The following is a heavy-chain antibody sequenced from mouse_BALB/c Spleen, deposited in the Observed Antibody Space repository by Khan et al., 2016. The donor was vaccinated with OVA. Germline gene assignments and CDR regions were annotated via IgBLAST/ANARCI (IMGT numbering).Heavy chain of an antibody. Sequence: EVQLQQSGPGLVKPSQSLSLTCTVTGYSITSGYAWNWIRQFPGNKLEWMGYISYSGGTSYNPSLKGRISITRAKSKNKFFLQLNSVTTEDTATFYCARGNYYVYYFDYWGQGTPLTVSS. V-gene: IGHV3-2*02. CDR1: GYSITSGYA. CDR3: ARGNYYVYYFDY. D-gene: IGHD1-1*01. CDR2: ISYSGGT. J-gene: IGHJ2*01.